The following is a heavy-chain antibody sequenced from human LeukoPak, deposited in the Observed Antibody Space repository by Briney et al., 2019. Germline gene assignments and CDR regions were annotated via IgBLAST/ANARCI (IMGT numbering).Heavy chain of an antibody. CDR3: ARVSNDFWSGYNFDY. D-gene: IGHD3-3*01. CDR1: GFTFSDYY. Sequence: GGSLRLSCAASGFTFSDYYMSWIRQAPGKGLEWVSYISSSSSYTNYADSVKGRFTISRDNAKNSLYLQMNSLRAEDTAVYYCARVSNDFWSGYNFDYWGQGTLVTVSS. J-gene: IGHJ4*02. V-gene: IGHV3-11*06. CDR2: ISSSSSYT.